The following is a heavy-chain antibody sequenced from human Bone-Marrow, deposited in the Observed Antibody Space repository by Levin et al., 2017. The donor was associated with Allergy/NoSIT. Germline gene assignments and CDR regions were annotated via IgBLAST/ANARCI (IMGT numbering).Heavy chain of an antibody. Sequence: PGGSLRLSCKTSGFIFSDYTLGWFRQAPGRGLEWVGFTRHNNRGGTTEYAASVRGRFSITRDTSMAIAYLQMDSLKSEDTGTYYCARDVLLRSWNGEFDDWGQGTLVTVSS. CDR2: TRHNNRGGTT. V-gene: IGHV3-49*03. J-gene: IGHJ4*02. CDR1: GFIFSDYT. D-gene: IGHD1-1*01. CDR3: ARDVLLRSWNGEFDD.